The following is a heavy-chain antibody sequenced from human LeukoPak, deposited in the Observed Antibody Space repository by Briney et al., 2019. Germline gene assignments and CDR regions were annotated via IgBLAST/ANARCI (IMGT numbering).Heavy chain of an antibody. J-gene: IGHJ4*02. V-gene: IGHV4-59*01. D-gene: IGHD6-13*01. CDR1: GGSISRDY. Sequence: ASETLSLTCTVSGGSISRDYWSWIRQPPGKGLEWIGYIYYTGSTNYNPSLKSRVTISVDTSKNQFSLKLSSVTAADTAVYYCARDRPGGSSLDYWGQGTLVTVSS. CDR2: IYYTGST. CDR3: ARDRPGGSSLDY.